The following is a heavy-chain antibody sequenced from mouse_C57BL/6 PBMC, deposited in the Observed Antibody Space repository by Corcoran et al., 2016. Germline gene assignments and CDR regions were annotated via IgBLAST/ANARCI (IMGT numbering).Heavy chain of an antibody. CDR2: IDPEDGDT. CDR3: TESLLSPFAY. J-gene: IGHJ3*01. Sequence: EVQLQQSGAELVRPGASVKLSCTASGFNIKDYYMHWVKQRPEQGLVWIGRIDPEDGDTEYAPKFQGKATMTADTSSNTAYLQLSSLTSEDTAVYYCTESLLSPFAYWGQGTLVTVSA. CDR1: GFNIKDYY. V-gene: IGHV14-1*01.